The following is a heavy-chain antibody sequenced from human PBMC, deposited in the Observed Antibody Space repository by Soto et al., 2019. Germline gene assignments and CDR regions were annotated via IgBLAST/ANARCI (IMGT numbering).Heavy chain of an antibody. J-gene: IGHJ4*02. CDR3: ARGVVIPSSGVTRFFDY. Sequence: SETLSLTCAVYGGSFSGYYWSWIRQPPGKGLEWIGEINHSGSTNYNPSLKSRVTISVDTSKNQFSLKLSSVTAADTAVYYCARGVVIPSSGVTRFFDYWGQGTLVTVSS. D-gene: IGHD2-15*01. CDR2: INHSGST. V-gene: IGHV4-34*01. CDR1: GGSFSGYY.